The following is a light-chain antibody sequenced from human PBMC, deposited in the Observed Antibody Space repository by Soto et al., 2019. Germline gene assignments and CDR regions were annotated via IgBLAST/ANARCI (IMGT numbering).Light chain of an antibody. CDR2: EVN. CDR3: SSYTGGSTYWI. CDR1: SSDIGACNY. J-gene: IGLJ3*02. V-gene: IGLV2-14*01. Sequence: QSALTQPASVSGSPGQSITISCTGTSSDIGACNYVSWYQQHPGKAPKLIIYEVNNRPSGVSNRFSDSKSGNTASLTISGLQLEDEADYHCSSYTGGSTYWIFGGGTKLTVL.